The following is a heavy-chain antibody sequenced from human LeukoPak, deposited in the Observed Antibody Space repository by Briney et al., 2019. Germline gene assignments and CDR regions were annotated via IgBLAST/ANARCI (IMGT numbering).Heavy chain of an antibody. J-gene: IGHJ4*02. Sequence: GASVKASCKASGYTFTSYGISWVRQAPGQGLEWMGWISAYNGNTNYAQKLQGRVTMTTGTSTSTAYMELRSLRSDDTAVYYCARGSSGWYFDTDFDYWGQGTLVTVSS. CDR3: ARGSSGWYFDTDFDY. V-gene: IGHV1-18*01. D-gene: IGHD6-19*01. CDR1: GYTFTSYG. CDR2: ISAYNGNT.